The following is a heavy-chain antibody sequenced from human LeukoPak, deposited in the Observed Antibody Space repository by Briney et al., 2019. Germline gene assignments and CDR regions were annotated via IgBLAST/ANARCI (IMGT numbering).Heavy chain of an antibody. CDR1: GFTFSSYW. CDR3: AGGSGWLIDY. CDR2: IKKDGSEE. V-gene: IGHV3-7*04. J-gene: IGHJ4*02. Sequence: GGSLRLSCAASGFTFSSYWMNWVRQAPGKGLEWVANIKKDGSEENYVDSVKGRFTISRGNAKNTLYLQMNSLRAEDTAVYYCAGGSGWLIDYWGQGTLVTVSS. D-gene: IGHD6-19*01.